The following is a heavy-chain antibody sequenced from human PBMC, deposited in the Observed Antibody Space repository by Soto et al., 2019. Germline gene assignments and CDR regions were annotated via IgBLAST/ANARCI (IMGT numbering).Heavy chain of an antibody. V-gene: IGHV1-2*04. J-gene: IGHJ5*02. CDR1: GYTFTSYD. CDR3: AREITYYDILTGLHWFDP. CDR2: INPNSGGT. Sequence: ASVKVSCKASGYTFTSYDINWVRQAPGQGLEWMGWINPNSGGTNYAQKFQGWVTMTRDTSISTAYMELSRLRSDDTAVYYCAREITYYDILTGLHWFDPWGQGTLVTVSS. D-gene: IGHD3-9*01.